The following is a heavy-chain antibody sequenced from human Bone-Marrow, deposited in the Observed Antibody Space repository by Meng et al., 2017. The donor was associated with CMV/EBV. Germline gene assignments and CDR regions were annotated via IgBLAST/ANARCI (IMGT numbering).Heavy chain of an antibody. J-gene: IGHJ4*02. Sequence: GGSLSLSCAASGFTIGSEYWMSWIRQAPGKGLEWVANTKGDESDKHYLDSVKGRFTISRDTAKNSVYLQMNNLRVEDTAVYYCARDWPAPFDFWGQGTVVTVSS. CDR2: TKGDESDK. CDR1: GFTIGSEYW. CDR3: ARDWPAPFDF. V-gene: IGHV3-7*01. D-gene: IGHD2-15*01.